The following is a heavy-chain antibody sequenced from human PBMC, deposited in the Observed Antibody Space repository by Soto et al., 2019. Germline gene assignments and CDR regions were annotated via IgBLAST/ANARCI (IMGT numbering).Heavy chain of an antibody. CDR3: ARDRDSYGPGTLDY. CDR2: ISYDGSNK. D-gene: IGHD3-10*01. V-gene: IGHV3-30-3*01. Sequence: QVQLVESGGGVVQPGRSLRLSCAASGFTFSSYAMHWVRQAPGKGLEWVAVISYDGSNKYYADSVKGRFTISRDNSKNMLYLQMNSLRAEDTAVYYCARDRDSYGPGTLDYWGQGTLVTVSS. J-gene: IGHJ4*02. CDR1: GFTFSSYA.